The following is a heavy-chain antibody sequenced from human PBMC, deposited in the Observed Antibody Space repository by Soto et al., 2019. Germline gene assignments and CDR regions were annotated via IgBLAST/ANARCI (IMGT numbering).Heavy chain of an antibody. Sequence: ASVKVSCKASGYTFTSYDINWVRQATGQGLEWMGWMNPNSGNTGYAQKFQGRVTMTRNTSISTAYMELSSLRSEDTAVYYCARAGHPYYYIVTGLDLFYPRGQGTLDTVS. CDR2: MNPNSGNT. D-gene: IGHD3-9*01. J-gene: IGHJ5*02. CDR3: ARAGHPYYYIVTGLDLFYP. V-gene: IGHV1-8*01. CDR1: GYTFTSYD.